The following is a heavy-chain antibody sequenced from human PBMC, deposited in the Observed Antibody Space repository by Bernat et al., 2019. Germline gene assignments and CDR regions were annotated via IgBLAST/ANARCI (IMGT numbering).Heavy chain of an antibody. Sequence: EVQLVESGGGLVQPGGSLRLSCAASGFTFSSYWMHWVRQAPGKGLVWVSRISTDGSATSYADSVKGRFTISRDNAKNTLYLQMNSLRAEDTAVYYCARGKRGYSDLLDYWGQGTLVTVSS. CDR2: ISTDGSAT. V-gene: IGHV3-74*02. D-gene: IGHD5-18*01. J-gene: IGHJ4*02. CDR3: ARGKRGYSDLLDY. CDR1: GFTFSSYW.